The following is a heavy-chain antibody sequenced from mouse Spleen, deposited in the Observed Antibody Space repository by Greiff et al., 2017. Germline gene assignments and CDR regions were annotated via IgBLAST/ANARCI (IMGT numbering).Heavy chain of an antibody. Sequence: EVHLVESGGGLVQPGGSLKLSCAASGFTFSSYTMSWVRQTPAKRLEGVATISSGGGNTYYPDSVKGRFTISRDNARNTLYLQMSSLRSEDTAMYYCARPPSFAYWGQGTLVTVSA. J-gene: IGHJ3*01. CDR2: ISSGGGNT. V-gene: IGHV5-9*04. CDR1: GFTFSSYT. CDR3: ARPPSFAY.